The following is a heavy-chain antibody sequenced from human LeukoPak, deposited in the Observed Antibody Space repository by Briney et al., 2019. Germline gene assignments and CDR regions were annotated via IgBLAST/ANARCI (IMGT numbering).Heavy chain of an antibody. CDR1: GESFSAYY. D-gene: IGHD3-10*01. Sequence: SETLSLTCAVYGESFSAYYWSWIRQPPGKGLEWIGEINHSGSTKYSPSLKSRVTISVDTSKNQFSLKLSSVTAADTAVYYCARRGGSGTYRPLYNWFDPWGQGTLVTISS. CDR2: INHSGST. CDR3: ARRGGSGTYRPLYNWFDP. J-gene: IGHJ5*02. V-gene: IGHV4-34*01.